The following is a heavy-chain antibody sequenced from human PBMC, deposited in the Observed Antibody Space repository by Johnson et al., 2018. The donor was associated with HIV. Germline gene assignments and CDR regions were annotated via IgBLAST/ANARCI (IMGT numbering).Heavy chain of an antibody. Sequence: QVQLVESGGGVVRPGGSLRLSCAASGFTFDDYAINWVRQAPGKGLEYVSGITGNGGRTYYANSVKGRFTISRDNSKNSLYLQMNSLRAEDTAVYYCARGDGYRRAFDIWGQGTMVTVSS. CDR3: ARGDGYRRAFDI. V-gene: IGHV3-64*04. CDR1: GFTFDDYA. J-gene: IGHJ3*02. CDR2: ITGNGGRT. D-gene: IGHD1-1*01.